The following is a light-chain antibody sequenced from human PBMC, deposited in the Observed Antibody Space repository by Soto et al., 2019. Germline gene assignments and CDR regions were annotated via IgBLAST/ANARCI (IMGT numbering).Light chain of an antibody. Sequence: EIVLTQSPGTLSLSPGEGATLSCRASQSVSSSYLAWYQQKPGQAPRLLLYGASSRATGIPDRFSGSGSGKDFTLTISRLEPEDFAVYYCQQYGSSPETFGQGTKVEIK. CDR3: QQYGSSPET. CDR1: QSVSSSY. V-gene: IGKV3-20*01. CDR2: GAS. J-gene: IGKJ1*01.